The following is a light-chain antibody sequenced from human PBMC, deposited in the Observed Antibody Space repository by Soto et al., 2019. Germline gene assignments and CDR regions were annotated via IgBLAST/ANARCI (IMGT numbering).Light chain of an antibody. CDR2: GAS. J-gene: IGKJ2*01. CDR3: QQYNTWPPMYT. CDR1: QSVSTY. Sequence: EIVMTQSPATLSVSPGERVTLSCRASQSVSTYLAWYQQRPGQAPRLLIYGASTRATGFPARFSGSGSGTEFTLTISSVQSEDSAVYYCQQYNTWPPMYTFGQGTKLEIK. V-gene: IGKV3-15*01.